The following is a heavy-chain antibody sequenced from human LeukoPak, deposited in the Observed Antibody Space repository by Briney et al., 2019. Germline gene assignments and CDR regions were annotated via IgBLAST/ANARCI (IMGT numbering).Heavy chain of an antibody. J-gene: IGHJ5*02. CDR2: ISGSDNTI. V-gene: IGHV3-48*01. D-gene: IGHD6-13*01. CDR3: ARHGSTGSTWYWFDP. Sequence: GGSLRLSCAASGFSFSSYWMSWVRQAPGKGLEWVSYISGSDNTIYYADSVKGRFTISRDNARNSLYLQMNSLRADDTAVYYCARHGSTGSTWYWFDPWGQGTLVTVSS. CDR1: GFSFSSYW.